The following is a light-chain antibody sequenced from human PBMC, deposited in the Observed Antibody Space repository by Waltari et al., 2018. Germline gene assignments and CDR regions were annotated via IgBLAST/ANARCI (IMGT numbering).Light chain of an antibody. J-gene: IGLJ2*01. Sequence: YEVTLPSSVSSFPGQTATIPCSGDNLAGKYVCWLHHRPGQAPVLIIYQDNKRPSGIPGRFSASNSGNTATLTNGGARAVDEADYYCQSWDSDLTFGGGTKLTVL. CDR1: NLAGKY. CDR3: QSWDSDLT. CDR2: QDN. V-gene: IGLV3-1*01.